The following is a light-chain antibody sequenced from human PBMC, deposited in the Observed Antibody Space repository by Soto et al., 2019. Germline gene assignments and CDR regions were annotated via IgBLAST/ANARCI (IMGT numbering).Light chain of an antibody. CDR2: SAS. CDR3: QQCYTGWT. J-gene: IGKJ1*01. Sequence: DIQVTQSPSSVSASVGDTVTITCRASQDINVYLNWYQQKPGEVPKLLIYSASTLHNGVPSRFTGSGSGTEFTFSITSLQPEDFGTYYCQQCYTGWTFGQGTKVDIK. CDR1: QDINVY. V-gene: IGKV1-39*01.